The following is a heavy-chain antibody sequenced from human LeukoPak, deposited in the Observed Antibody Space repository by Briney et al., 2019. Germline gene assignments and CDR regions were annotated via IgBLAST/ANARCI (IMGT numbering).Heavy chain of an antibody. CDR1: GLTLSSYG. CDR2: IFGSGGST. CDR3: AKDLYNSGLWYFDY. Sequence: GGSLRLSCAVSGLTLSSYGMSWVRQAPGKGLEWISGIFGSGGSTKYADSVKGRFTISRDTSKNTLYLQMNSLRVEDTAVYYCAKDLYNSGLWYFDYWGQGTLVTVSA. J-gene: IGHJ4*02. V-gene: IGHV3-23*01. D-gene: IGHD6-19*01.